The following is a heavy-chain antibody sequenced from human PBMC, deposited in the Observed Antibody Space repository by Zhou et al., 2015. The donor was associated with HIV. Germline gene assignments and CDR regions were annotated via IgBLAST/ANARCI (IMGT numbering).Heavy chain of an antibody. CDR3: ARYILEWLRGEYYGMDV. J-gene: IGHJ6*02. CDR2: INPNSGGT. D-gene: IGHD3-3*01. Sequence: LMQSGTEVTKPGSSVKVSCKASGYTFTGYYMHWVRQAPGQGLEWMGRINPNSGGTNYAQKFQGRVTMTRDTSISTAYMELSRLRSDDTAVYYCARYILEWLRGEYYGMDVWGQGTTVTVSS. V-gene: IGHV1-2*06. CDR1: GYTFTGYY.